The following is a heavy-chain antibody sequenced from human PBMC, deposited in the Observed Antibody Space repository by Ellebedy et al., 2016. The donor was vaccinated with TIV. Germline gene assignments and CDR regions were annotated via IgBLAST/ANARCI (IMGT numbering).Heavy chain of an antibody. CDR3: ARDRYFYQLDALDF. Sequence: GGSLRLSCAASGFTFSSYSINWVRQAPGKGLQWVAHISQDGRETYYVDSVKGRFTISRDNANNSLNLQMISLRVEDTAVYYCARDRYFYQLDALDFWGQGTTLIVSS. V-gene: IGHV3-7*03. CDR1: GFTFSSYS. J-gene: IGHJ3*01. D-gene: IGHD3-9*01. CDR2: ISQDGRET.